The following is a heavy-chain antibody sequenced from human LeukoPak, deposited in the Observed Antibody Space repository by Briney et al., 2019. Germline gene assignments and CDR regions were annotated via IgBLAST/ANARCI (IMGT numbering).Heavy chain of an antibody. J-gene: IGHJ4*02. Sequence: SETLSLTCTGSGGSISSYYWSWIRQPSGKGLEWIGYIYYSGSTNYNPSLKSRVTISVDTSKNQFSLKLSSVTAADTAVYYCARDRGGSLDYWGQGTLVTVSS. CDR2: IYYSGST. V-gene: IGHV4-59*01. CDR3: ARDRGGSLDY. CDR1: GGSISSYY. D-gene: IGHD3-10*01.